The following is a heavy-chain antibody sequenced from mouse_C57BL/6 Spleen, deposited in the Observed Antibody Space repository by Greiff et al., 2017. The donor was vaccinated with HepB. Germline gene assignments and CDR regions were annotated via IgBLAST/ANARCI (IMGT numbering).Heavy chain of an antibody. V-gene: IGHV1-82*01. Sequence: QVQLKQSGPELVKPGASVKISCKASGYAFSSSWMNWVKQRPGKGLEWIGRIYPGDGDTNYNGKFKGKATLTADKSSSTAYMQLSSLTSEDSAVYFCAFTTVVAHYAMGYWGQGTSVTVSS. CDR2: IYPGDGDT. D-gene: IGHD1-1*01. J-gene: IGHJ4*01. CDR3: AFTTVVAHYAMGY. CDR1: GYAFSSSW.